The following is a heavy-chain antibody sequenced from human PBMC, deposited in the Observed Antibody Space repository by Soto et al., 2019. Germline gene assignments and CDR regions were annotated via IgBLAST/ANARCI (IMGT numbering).Heavy chain of an antibody. D-gene: IGHD2-21*02. J-gene: IGHJ4*02. CDR2: IYYSGST. Sequence: SETLSLTCAVSGGSFSAYYWSWIRQPPGKGLEWIGYIYYSGSTNYNPSLKSRVTISVDTSKNQFSLKLGSVTAADTAVYYCARVLFDCGGDCYSYYFDYWGQGTLVTVSS. V-gene: IGHV4-59*01. CDR1: GGSFSAYY. CDR3: ARVLFDCGGDCYSYYFDY.